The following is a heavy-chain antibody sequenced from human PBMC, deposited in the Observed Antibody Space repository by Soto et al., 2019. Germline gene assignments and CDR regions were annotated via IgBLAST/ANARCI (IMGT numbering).Heavy chain of an antibody. J-gene: IGHJ5*02. CDR1: GGTFSSYT. D-gene: IGHD4-17*01. V-gene: IGHV1-69*02. CDR2: IIPILGIA. Sequence: SVKVSCKASGGTFSSYTISWVRQAPGQGLEWMGRIIPILGIANYAQKFQGRVTMTADKSTSTAYMELSSLRSEDTAVYYCARGTEHYGGNSGAYNWFDPWGQGTLVTVSS. CDR3: ARGTEHYGGNSGAYNWFDP.